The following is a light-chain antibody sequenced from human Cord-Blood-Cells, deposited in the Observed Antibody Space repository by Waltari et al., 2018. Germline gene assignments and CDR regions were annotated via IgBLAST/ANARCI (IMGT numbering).Light chain of an antibody. CDR1: SSNIGAGYD. J-gene: IGLJ3*02. Sequence: QSVLPQPPPASGAPGQRVSIPCTGSSSNIGAGYDVHWYQQLPGPAPKLLIYGNRNRPSGLPDRFSGSKSGTSASLAITGLQAEDEADYYCQSYDSSLSGRVFGGGTKLTVL. V-gene: IGLV1-40*01. CDR3: QSYDSSLSGRV. CDR2: GNR.